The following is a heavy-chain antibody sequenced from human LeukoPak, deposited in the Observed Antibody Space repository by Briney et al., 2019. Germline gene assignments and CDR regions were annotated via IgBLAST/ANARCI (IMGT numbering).Heavy chain of an antibody. D-gene: IGHD3-16*01. J-gene: IGHJ5*02. CDR2: ISAYNGKT. CDR3: ARRRITFGGVIAH. CDR1: GYTFTSYG. Sequence: ASVKVSCKASGYTFTSYGISWVRQAPGQGVEGMGWISAYNGKTNYAQKLHGRVTMTTDTSTSTAYMELRSLRSDDTAVYYCARRRITFGGVIAHWGQGTLVTVSS. V-gene: IGHV1-18*01.